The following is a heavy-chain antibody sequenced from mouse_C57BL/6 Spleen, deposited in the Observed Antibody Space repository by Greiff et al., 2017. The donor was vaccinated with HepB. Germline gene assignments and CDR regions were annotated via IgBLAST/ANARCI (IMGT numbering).Heavy chain of an antibody. V-gene: IGHV1-53*01. Sequence: VQLQQPGTELVKPGASVKLSCKASGYTFTSYWMHWVKQRPGQGLEWIGNINPSNGGTNYNEKFKSKATLTVDKSSSTAYMQLSSLTSEDSAVYYCARGVYDYDDQYFDVWGTGTTVTVSS. CDR1: GYTFTSYW. CDR2: INPSNGGT. D-gene: IGHD2-4*01. CDR3: ARGVYDYDDQYFDV. J-gene: IGHJ1*03.